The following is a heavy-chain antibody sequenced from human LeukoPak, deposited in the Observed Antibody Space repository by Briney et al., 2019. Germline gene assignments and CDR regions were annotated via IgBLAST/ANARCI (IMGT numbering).Heavy chain of an antibody. CDR2: IASNGGSE. CDR3: AKRGHYSINWYHYFDY. D-gene: IGHD6-13*01. CDR1: GFTFSTYG. J-gene: IGHJ4*02. V-gene: IGHV3-30*18. Sequence: GGSLRLSCAASGFTFSTYGLHWVRQAPGKGLEWVAAIASNGGSEYYADSVKGRFTISRDNSKNTLFLQMNSLRPDDTAVYYCAKRGHYSINWYHYFDYWGQGTLVTVSS.